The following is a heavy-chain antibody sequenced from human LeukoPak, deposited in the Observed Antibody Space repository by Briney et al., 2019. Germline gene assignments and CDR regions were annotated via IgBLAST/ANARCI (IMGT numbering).Heavy chain of an antibody. CDR2: IRYDGSNK. CDR3: AKDRGYCSGGSCPQTEYFQH. Sequence: GESLRLSCAASGFTFSTYSMNWVRQAPGKGLEWVAFIRYDGSNKYYADSVKGRFTISRDNSKNTLYLQMNSLRAEDTAVYYCAKDRGYCSGGSCPQTEYFQHWGQGTLVTVSS. V-gene: IGHV3-30*02. D-gene: IGHD2-15*01. CDR1: GFTFSTYS. J-gene: IGHJ1*01.